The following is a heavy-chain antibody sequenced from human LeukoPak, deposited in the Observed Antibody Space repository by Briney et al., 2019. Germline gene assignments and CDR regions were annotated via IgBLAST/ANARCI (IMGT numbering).Heavy chain of an antibody. V-gene: IGHV1-69*13. CDR2: IIPIFGTA. J-gene: IGHJ5*02. CDR3: ARGDYDSSGYYFLTVYS. Sequence: GASVKVSCKASGGTFSSYAISWVRQAPGQGLEWMGGIIPIFGTANYAQKFQGRVTITADESTSTAYMELSSLRSEDTAVYYCARGDYDSSGYYFLTVYSWGQGTLVTVSS. D-gene: IGHD3-22*01. CDR1: GGTFSSYA.